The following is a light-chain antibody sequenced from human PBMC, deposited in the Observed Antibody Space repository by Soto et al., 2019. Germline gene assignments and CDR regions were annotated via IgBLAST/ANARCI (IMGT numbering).Light chain of an antibody. CDR2: EDN. V-gene: IGLV6-57*04. Sequence: NFMLTQPHSVSESPGKTVTISCTRSSGSIASNYVQWYQQRPGSAPTTVIYEDNQRPSGVPDRFSGSIDSSANSASLTISGLKTEDEGEYYWQSYDSSNHVVFGGGTKVTVL. CDR3: QSYDSSNHVV. J-gene: IGLJ2*01. CDR1: SGSIASNY.